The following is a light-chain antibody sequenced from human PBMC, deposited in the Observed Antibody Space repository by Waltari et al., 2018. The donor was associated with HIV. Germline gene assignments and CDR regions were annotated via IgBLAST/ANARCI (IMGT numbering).Light chain of an antibody. CDR2: DVS. CDR1: SSDIGAYDF. J-gene: IGLJ3*02. V-gene: IGLV2-14*03. Sequence: QSALAQPASVSGSPGQSITISCTGSSSDIGAYDFVSWYQVHPGKAPKLLIYDVSNRPSGVSDRFSGSKSGTTASLTISGLQSDDEADYYCASYRSGTNLVFGGGTKLTVL. CDR3: ASYRSGTNLV.